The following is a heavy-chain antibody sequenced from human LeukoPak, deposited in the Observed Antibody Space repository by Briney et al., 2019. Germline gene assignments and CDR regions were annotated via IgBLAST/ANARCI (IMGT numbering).Heavy chain of an antibody. CDR3: ARPNITSYYDSRGYDAFDV. J-gene: IGHJ3*01. D-gene: IGHD3-22*01. CDR1: GYRFNAYW. CDR2: IHPDYSGT. V-gene: IGHV5-51*01. Sequence: GESLKISCKGSGYRFNAYWIAWVRQMPGKGLEWMGIIHPDYSGTRYSPSFQGQVTISADKSVRTAYLQWSNLKASDNAMYYCARPNITSYYDSRGYDAFDVWGKGTMVTVS.